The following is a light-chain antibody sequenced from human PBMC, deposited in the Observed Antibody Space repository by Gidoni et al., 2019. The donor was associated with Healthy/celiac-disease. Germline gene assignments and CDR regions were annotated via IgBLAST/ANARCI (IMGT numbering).Light chain of an antibody. CDR3: QQANSFPRT. J-gene: IGKJ1*01. CDR1: QGISSW. V-gene: IGKV1-12*01. CDR2: AAF. Sequence: DIKITQSTSSVSASVGDRITSTCRASQGISSWLAWYQQKPGKAPKLLIYAAFSLQSWVPSRFCGSGSGTDFPLTLSSLQPEDFATYYCQQANSFPRTFGQGTKVEIK.